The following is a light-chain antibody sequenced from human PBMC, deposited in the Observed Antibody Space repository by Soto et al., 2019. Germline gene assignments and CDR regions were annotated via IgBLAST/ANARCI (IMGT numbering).Light chain of an antibody. CDR3: QQSNNWPPLT. CDR1: QSVAGN. J-gene: IGKJ4*01. V-gene: IGKV3-15*01. Sequence: TVLTQSPGTLSLSPGERATLSCRASQSVAGNLAWYQQKPGQPPRLLIYGVSTRATGVPARFSGSGSETDFSLTISSLQIEDFALYYCQQSNNWPPLTFGGGTKVDIK. CDR2: GVS.